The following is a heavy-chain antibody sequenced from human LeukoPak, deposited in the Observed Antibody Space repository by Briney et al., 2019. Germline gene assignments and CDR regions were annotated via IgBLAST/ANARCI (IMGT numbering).Heavy chain of an antibody. CDR1: GYIFTYYF. Sequence: GTSVKVSCKASGYIFTYYFMHWVRQTPGQGLEWMGIISPKGDFIQYAQKFQARVTMARDTSTSTVFMELRSLMSDDTGVYYCARADQQDFDLWGQGTLVTVSS. CDR3: ARADQQDFDL. V-gene: IGHV1-46*01. J-gene: IGHJ4*02. CDR2: ISPKGDFI.